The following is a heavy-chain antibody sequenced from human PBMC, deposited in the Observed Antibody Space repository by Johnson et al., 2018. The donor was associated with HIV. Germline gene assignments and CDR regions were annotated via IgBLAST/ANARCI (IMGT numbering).Heavy chain of an antibody. J-gene: IGHJ3*02. Sequence: VQLVESGGGLIQPGGSLRLSCAASGFTVSSNYMSWVRQAPGKGLEWVSVIYSGGSTYYADSVKGRFTISRDNSKNTLYLQMNSLRAEDTAVYYCAREGIAAAGPGDDAFDIWGQGTMVTVSS. V-gene: IGHV3-66*03. D-gene: IGHD6-13*01. CDR1: GFTVSSNY. CDR2: IYSGGST. CDR3: AREGIAAAGPGDDAFDI.